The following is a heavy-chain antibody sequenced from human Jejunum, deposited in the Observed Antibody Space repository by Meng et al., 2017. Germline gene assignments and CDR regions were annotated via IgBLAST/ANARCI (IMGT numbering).Heavy chain of an antibody. J-gene: IGHJ4*02. Sequence: GEMEEAGPGLVRASGDRSLTCTVAGVSTTAPFYWTWIRQAPGKGLEWIGEVWPSGATYYNPSLSSRITISIDTSNNQFSLEVAFLTAADTAVYYCARAIRERYFDSWGQGTLVTVSS. CDR1: GVSTTAPFY. D-gene: IGHD1-14*01. V-gene: IGHV4-4*02. CDR3: ARAIRERYFDS. CDR2: VWPSGAT.